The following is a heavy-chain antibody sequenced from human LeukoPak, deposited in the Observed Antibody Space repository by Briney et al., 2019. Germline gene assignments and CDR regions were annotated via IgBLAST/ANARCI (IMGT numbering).Heavy chain of an antibody. CDR2: INPSGGST. CDR3: ARDSTMIRGNRFDP. J-gene: IGHJ5*02. Sequence: ASVKVSCKASGYTFTGYYMHWVRQAPGQGLEWMGIINPSGGSTSYAQKFQGRVTMTRDTSISTAYMELSRLRSDDTAMYYCARDSTMIRGNRFDPWGQGTLVTVSS. CDR1: GYTFTGYY. D-gene: IGHD3-10*01. V-gene: IGHV1-46*01.